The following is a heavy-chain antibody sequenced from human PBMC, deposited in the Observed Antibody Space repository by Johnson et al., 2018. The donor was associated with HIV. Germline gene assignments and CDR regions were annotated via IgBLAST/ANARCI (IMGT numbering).Heavy chain of an antibody. J-gene: IGHJ3*02. Sequence: QVQLVESGGGVVQPGRSLRLSCAASGFAFSSYGMHWVRQAPGKGLEWVAVIWYDGSNKYYGDSVKGRFTISRDNSKNTLYLHMNSLRAEDTAVYYCARGKCSGSFTSPDAVDIWCQGTMVTVSS. D-gene: IGHD1-26*01. V-gene: IGHV3-33*08. CDR1: GFAFSSYG. CDR3: ARGKCSGSFTSPDAVDI. CDR2: IWYDGSNK.